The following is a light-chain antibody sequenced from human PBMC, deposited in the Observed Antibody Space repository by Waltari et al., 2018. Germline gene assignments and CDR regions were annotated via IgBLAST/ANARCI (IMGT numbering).Light chain of an antibody. CDR1: VLTKKF. V-gene: IGLV3-27*01. J-gene: IGLJ3*02. CDR3: YSAADTRGV. CDR2: KDS. Sequence: TQPSSVSVSPGQTDRITCSGDVLTKKFARWFQQKPGQAPVVVMYKDSERPAGIPGRFSGSTSGTTVTLTISGARVDDEADYYCYSAADTRGVFGGGAKLTVL.